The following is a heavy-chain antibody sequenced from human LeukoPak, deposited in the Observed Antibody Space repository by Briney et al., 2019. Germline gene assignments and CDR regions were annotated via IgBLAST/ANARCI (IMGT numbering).Heavy chain of an antibody. CDR1: GYSFTSYW. Sequence: GGALQISFKGSGYSFTSYWIGWVRRMPGKGLEWMGIIYPGDSDTRYSPSFQGQVTISAHKSISTAYLQWSSLNASDTAMYYCASCLEWLNDAFDIWGQGTMVTVSS. J-gene: IGHJ3*02. CDR2: IYPGDSDT. V-gene: IGHV5-51*01. CDR3: ASCLEWLNDAFDI. D-gene: IGHD3-3*01.